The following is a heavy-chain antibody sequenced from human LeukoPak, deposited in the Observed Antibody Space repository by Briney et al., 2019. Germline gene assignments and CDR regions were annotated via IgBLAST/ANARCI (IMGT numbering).Heavy chain of an antibody. CDR2: MNPNSGNT. CDR1: GYTFTSYD. V-gene: IGHV1-8*01. D-gene: IGHD3-3*01. CDR3: ARNVDNDFGSGYPDYYGMDV. Sequence: ASVKVSCKASGYTFTSYDINWVRQATGQGLEWMGWMNPNSGNTGYAQKFQGRVTMTRNTSISTAYMELSSLRSEDTAVYYCARNVDNDFGSGYPDYYGMDVWGQGPTVTVSS. J-gene: IGHJ6*02.